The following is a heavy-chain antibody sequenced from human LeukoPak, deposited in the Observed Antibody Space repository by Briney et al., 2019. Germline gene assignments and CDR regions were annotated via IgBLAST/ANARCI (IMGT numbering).Heavy chain of an antibody. CDR3: ARDLFYDSSGYYAFDS. Sequence: GGSLRLSCAASGFTFSTYWMHWVRQAPGKGLVWVSRTNSDGSSTVYADSVKGRFTISRDNAKNTLYLQMNSLRAEDTAVYYCARDLFYDSSGYYAFDSWGQGTLVTVSS. D-gene: IGHD3-22*01. V-gene: IGHV3-74*01. CDR2: TNSDGSST. CDR1: GFTFSTYW. J-gene: IGHJ4*02.